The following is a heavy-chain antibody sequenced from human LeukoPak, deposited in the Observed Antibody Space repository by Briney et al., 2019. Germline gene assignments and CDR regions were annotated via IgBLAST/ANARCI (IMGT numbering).Heavy chain of an antibody. D-gene: IGHD2-2*01. Sequence: ASVKVSCKASGYTFTSYGISWVRQAPGQGLEWMGWISAYNGNTNYAQKLQGRVTMTTDTSTSTAYMELRSLRSDDTAVYYCARDGRVPAAPADYYYYMDVWGKGTTVTISS. V-gene: IGHV1-18*01. CDR2: ISAYNGNT. J-gene: IGHJ6*03. CDR3: ARDGRVPAAPADYYYYMDV. CDR1: GYTFTSYG.